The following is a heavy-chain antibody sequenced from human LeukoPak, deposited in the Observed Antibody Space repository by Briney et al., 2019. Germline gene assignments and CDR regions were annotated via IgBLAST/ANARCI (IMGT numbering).Heavy chain of an antibody. V-gene: IGHV3-11*04. Sequence: PGGSLRLSCTASGFTFSDYHMSWIRQAPGKGLEWVSYISTSGSTIFYADSVKGRFTISRDNAKNSLYLQMNSLRAEDTAVYYCARDDYNNYGWVNPCCQGHLVTVSS. D-gene: IGHD4-11*01. CDR2: ISTSGSTI. J-gene: IGHJ5*02. CDR3: ARDDYNNYGWVNP. CDR1: GFTFSDYH.